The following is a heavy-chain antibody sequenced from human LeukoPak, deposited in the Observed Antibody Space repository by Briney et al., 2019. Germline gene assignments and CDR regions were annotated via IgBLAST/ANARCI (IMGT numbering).Heavy chain of an antibody. CDR1: GFTFSSYA. CDR2: TGSTGVST. D-gene: IGHD3-10*01. CDR3: AKTWFGDLEIRFDP. V-gene: IGHV3-23*01. Sequence: GGSLRLSCAAPGFTFSSYAMNWVRQPQGKGLEWVSGTGSTGVSTFYADSVKGRFTISRDNSANTLYLQMNSLRAGDTAVYYCAKTWFGDLEIRFDPWGQGTLVTVSS. J-gene: IGHJ5*02.